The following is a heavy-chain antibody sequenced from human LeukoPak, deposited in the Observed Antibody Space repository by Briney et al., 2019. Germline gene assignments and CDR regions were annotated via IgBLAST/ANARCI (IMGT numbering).Heavy chain of an antibody. CDR1: GYTFTNYY. V-gene: IGHV1-46*01. CDR2: INPSGGST. Sequence: ASVTVSCKASGYTFTNYYMHWVRQAPGQGLEWMGVINPSGGSTSYAQKFQGRATMTSDMSTSTVYMELSSLRSEDTAVYYCARVESIAALYYFDYWGQGTLVTVSS. CDR3: ARVESIAALYYFDY. J-gene: IGHJ4*02. D-gene: IGHD6-6*01.